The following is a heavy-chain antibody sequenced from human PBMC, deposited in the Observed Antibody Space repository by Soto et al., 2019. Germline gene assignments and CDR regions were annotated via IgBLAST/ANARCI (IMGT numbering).Heavy chain of an antibody. J-gene: IGHJ4*02. CDR2: MNAYNGNT. CDR3: ARAQTPTESDY. Sequence: QVQLMQSGAAVKKPGASVKVSCKASGYTFTNYGISWVRQAPGQGLEWMGRMNAYNGNTNYAQKVQGRVTMTTDTSTNTAYMELKSLRSAATAVYFWARAQTPTESDYWGQGPLVTVSS. V-gene: IGHV1-18*01. CDR1: GYTFTNYG. D-gene: IGHD4-4*01.